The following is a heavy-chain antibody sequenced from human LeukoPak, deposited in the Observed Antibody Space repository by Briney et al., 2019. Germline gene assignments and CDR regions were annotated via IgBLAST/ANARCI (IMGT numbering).Heavy chain of an antibody. D-gene: IGHD1-26*01. CDR2: IYHSGNT. CDR3: AREVGATLYY. CDR1: SYSISSGYY. J-gene: IGHJ4*02. Sequence: PSETLSLTCTVSSYSISSGYYWGWIRQPPGKGLEWIGTIYHSGNTYYNPSLKSRVTISVDTSKNQLSLKLSSVTAADTAVYYCAREVGATLYYWGQGTLVTVSS. V-gene: IGHV4-38-2*02.